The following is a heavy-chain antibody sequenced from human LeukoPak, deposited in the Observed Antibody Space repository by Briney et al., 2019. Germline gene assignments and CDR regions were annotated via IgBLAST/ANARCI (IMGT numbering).Heavy chain of an antibody. CDR1: GFTFSNYG. CDR2: ISSDGGST. V-gene: IGHV3-64*01. J-gene: IGHJ6*03. CDR3: ARSDDFWSGYMDV. D-gene: IGHD3-3*01. Sequence: GGSLRLSCAASGFTFSNYGIHWVRQAPGKGLEYVSAISSDGGSTYYTNSLKVRFTISRDNSNNTLYLQMASLRAEDMGVYYCARSDDFWSGYMDVWGKGTTVTVSS.